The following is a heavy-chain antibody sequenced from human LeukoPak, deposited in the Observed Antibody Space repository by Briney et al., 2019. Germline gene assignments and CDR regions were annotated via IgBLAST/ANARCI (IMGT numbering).Heavy chain of an antibody. D-gene: IGHD4-17*01. CDR1: GFTFSSYA. Sequence: GGSLRLSCAASGFTFSSYAMSWVRQAPGKGLEWVSVISDNGGSTYYADSVKGRFTISRVNSKNTLYLQMNSLRAEDTAIYYCAKRGTVTTFGHYDYWGQGTLVTVSS. CDR2: ISDNGGST. J-gene: IGHJ4*02. CDR3: AKRGTVTTFGHYDY. V-gene: IGHV3-23*01.